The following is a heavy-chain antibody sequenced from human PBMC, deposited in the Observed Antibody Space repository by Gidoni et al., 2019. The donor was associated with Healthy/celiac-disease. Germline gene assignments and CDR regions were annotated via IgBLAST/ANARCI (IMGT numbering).Heavy chain of an antibody. Sequence: QVQLVESGGGVVQPGRSLRLSCAASGFTFSSYGMHWVRQAPGKGLEWVAVIAYDGSNKYYADSVKGRFTISRDNSKNTLYLQMNSLRAEDTAVYYCAKGAGTSLIYSSGWLVGYWGQGTLVTVSS. D-gene: IGHD6-19*01. V-gene: IGHV3-30*18. CDR2: IAYDGSNK. CDR3: AKGAGTSLIYSSGWLVGY. CDR1: GFTFSSYG. J-gene: IGHJ4*02.